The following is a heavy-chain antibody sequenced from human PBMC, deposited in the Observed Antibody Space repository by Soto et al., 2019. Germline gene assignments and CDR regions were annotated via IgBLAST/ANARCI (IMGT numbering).Heavy chain of an antibody. D-gene: IGHD6-13*01. CDR1: GFTFSSYG. J-gene: IGHJ3*02. CDR2: IPDTENKK. Sequence: DLAESGGGVVQPGTSLRLSCVASGFTFSSYGMHWVRQAPGKGLEWVAVIPDTENKKYYADSVKGRFTISRDNSQNTLFLQMDSLMSEDTAMYYCARTAGGRVRGALDIWGQGTMVTVS. CDR3: ARTAGGRVRGALDI. V-gene: IGHV3-30*01.